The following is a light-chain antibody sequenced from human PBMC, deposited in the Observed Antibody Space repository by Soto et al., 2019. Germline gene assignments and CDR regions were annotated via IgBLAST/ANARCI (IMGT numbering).Light chain of an antibody. CDR2: DVS. V-gene: IGKV1-5*01. J-gene: IGKJ2*01. CDR3: QQYNFYPYT. Sequence: DIQMTQSPSTLSASVGDRVTITCRASQSISRWLAWYHQKPGKAPKLLISDVSTLQSGVPSRFSGSGSGTEFTLTISSLQPDDFSTYYCQQYNFYPYTFGQRTKLEI. CDR1: QSISRW.